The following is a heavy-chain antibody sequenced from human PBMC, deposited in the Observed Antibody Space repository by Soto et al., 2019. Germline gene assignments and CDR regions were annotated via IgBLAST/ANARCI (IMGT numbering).Heavy chain of an antibody. CDR1: GGSIRNSGYY. CDR3: GRDAVTKRDFYYYGMDV. D-gene: IGHD4-4*01. J-gene: IGHJ6*02. V-gene: IGHV4-31*03. CDR2: ISYSGST. Sequence: SETLSLTCTVSGGSIRNSGYYWSWIRQLPGKGLEWIGFISYSGSTDYAPSLKSRVTMSVDTSKNQLSLNLSSVTAADTAVYYCGRDAVTKRDFYYYGMDVWGRGTTVTV.